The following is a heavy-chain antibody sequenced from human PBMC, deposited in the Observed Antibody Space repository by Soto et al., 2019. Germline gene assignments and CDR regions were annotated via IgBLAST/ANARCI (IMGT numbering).Heavy chain of an antibody. D-gene: IGHD3-22*01. CDR3: ARAKGYYDSSGYLRWYYFDY. CDR1: GYTFTDYY. V-gene: IGHV1-2*02. CDR2: INPNSGGT. J-gene: IGHJ4*02. Sequence: ASVKVSCKASGYTFTDYYMQWVRQAPGQGLEWMGWINPNSGGTNYAQNFQGRVTMTRDTTISTAYMELSRLKPDDTAVYYCARAKGYYDSSGYLRWYYFDYWGQGTLVTVSS.